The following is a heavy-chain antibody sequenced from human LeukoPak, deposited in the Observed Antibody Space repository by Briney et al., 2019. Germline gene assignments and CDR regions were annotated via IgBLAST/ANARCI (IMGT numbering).Heavy chain of an antibody. CDR2: IIPILGIA. V-gene: IGHV1-69*04. J-gene: IGHJ4*02. Sequence: SVKVSCKASGGTFSSYAISWVRQAPGQGLEWMGRIIPILGIANYAQKFQGRVTITADKSTSTAYMELSSLRSEDTAVYYCARGVGSGSSYYFDYWGQGTLVTVSS. D-gene: IGHD3-10*01. CDR3: ARGVGSGSSYYFDY. CDR1: GGTFSSYA.